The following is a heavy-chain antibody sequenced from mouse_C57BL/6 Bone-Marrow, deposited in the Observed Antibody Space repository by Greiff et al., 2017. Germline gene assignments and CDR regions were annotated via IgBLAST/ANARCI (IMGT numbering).Heavy chain of an antibody. Sequence: QVQLQQPGAELVRPGSSVKLSCKASGYTFTSYWMHWVKQRPIQGLEWIGNIDPSDSETHYNQKFKDKATLTVDKSSSTAYMQLRSLTSEDSAVYYCARRGLTGTYWCAYWGQGTLVTVSA. CDR2: IDPSDSET. D-gene: IGHD4-1*01. J-gene: IGHJ3*01. CDR1: GYTFTSYW. CDR3: ARRGLTGTYWCAY. V-gene: IGHV1-52*01.